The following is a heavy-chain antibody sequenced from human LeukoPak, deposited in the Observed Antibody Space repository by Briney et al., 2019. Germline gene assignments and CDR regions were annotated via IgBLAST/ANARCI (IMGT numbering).Heavy chain of an antibody. D-gene: IGHD4-17*01. V-gene: IGHV3-48*03. CDR3: ARVQTTVTTLDY. CDR2: ISSSGSTR. J-gene: IGHJ4*02. CDR1: GFTFSSYE. Sequence: GVSLRLSCAASGFTFSSYEMNWVRQAPGKGLEWVSYISSSGSTRYYADSVKGRFTISRDNAKNSLYLQMNSLRAEDTAVYYCARVQTTVTTLDYWGQGTLVTVSS.